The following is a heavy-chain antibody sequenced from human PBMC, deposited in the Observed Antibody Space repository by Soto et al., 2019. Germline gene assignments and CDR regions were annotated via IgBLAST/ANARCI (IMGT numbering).Heavy chain of an antibody. J-gene: IGHJ5*02. V-gene: IGHV4-34*01. CDR3: ARAPIPYSSTYYQRNWVDP. CDR1: GGSFSGYY. Sequence: AATLSLTCSAYGGSFSGYYWSWIRQPPGKGLEWIGEINHSGSTNYNPSLKSRVTISVDTSKNQFSLKLSSVTAADTAVYYCARAPIPYSSTYYQRNWVDPWGQGALVTFSS. D-gene: IGHD6-13*01. CDR2: INHSGST.